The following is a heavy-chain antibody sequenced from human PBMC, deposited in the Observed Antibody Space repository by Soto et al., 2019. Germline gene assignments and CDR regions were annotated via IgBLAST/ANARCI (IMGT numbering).Heavy chain of an antibody. J-gene: IGHJ4*02. D-gene: IGHD3-9*01. CDR2: ISYDGSNK. Sequence: QVQLVESGGGVVQPGRSLRLSCAASGFTFSSYAMHWVRQAPGKGLEWVAVISYDGSNKYYADSVNGRFTISRDNSKNTLYLQMNRIRAEDTAVYYCASTSPYDILTGYKQFASDYWGQGTLVTVSS. V-gene: IGHV3-30-3*01. CDR3: ASTSPYDILTGYKQFASDY. CDR1: GFTFSSYA.